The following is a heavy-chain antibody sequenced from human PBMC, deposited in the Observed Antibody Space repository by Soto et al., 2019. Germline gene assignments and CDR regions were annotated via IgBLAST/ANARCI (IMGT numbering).Heavy chain of an antibody. Sequence: LSLTCAVYGGFLSESYWTWIRQPPGKGLEWIGEINHVGGTNYNPSLKGRVTMSVDTSQNQFSLRLISVTAADTAIYFCVRRRYQLPSSVLWLDPWGQGTPVTVSS. CDR3: VRRRYQLPSSVLWLDP. J-gene: IGHJ5*02. D-gene: IGHD3-16*02. CDR1: GGFLSESY. V-gene: IGHV4-34*01. CDR2: INHVGGT.